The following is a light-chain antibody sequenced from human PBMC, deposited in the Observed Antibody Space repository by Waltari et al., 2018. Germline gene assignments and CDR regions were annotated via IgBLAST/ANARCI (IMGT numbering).Light chain of an antibody. Sequence: DIQMTQSPSSLSASVGDKVTITCRASQSISTCLAWFQLKPGKAPKLLIYKASNLESGVPSRFSGSGSGTEFTLTISSLLPEDFATYYCQQYNSDSHSFGQGTRLEIK. V-gene: IGKV1-5*03. CDR2: KAS. J-gene: IGKJ2*01. CDR3: QQYNSDSHS. CDR1: QSISTC.